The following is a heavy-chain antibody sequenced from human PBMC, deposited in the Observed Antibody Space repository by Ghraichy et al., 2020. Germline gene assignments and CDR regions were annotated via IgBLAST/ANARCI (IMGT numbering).Heavy chain of an antibody. D-gene: IGHD5-24*01. CDR3: ARALGGAIGGDAFDI. V-gene: IGHV1-18*04. CDR2: ISAYNGNT. CDR1: GYTFTSYG. Sequence: ASVKVSCKASGYTFTSYGITWVRQAPGQGLEWMGWISAYNGNTNYAQKLQGRVTMTTDTSTSTAYMELRSLRSDDTAVYYCARALGGAIGGDAFDIWGQGTMVTVSS. J-gene: IGHJ3*02.